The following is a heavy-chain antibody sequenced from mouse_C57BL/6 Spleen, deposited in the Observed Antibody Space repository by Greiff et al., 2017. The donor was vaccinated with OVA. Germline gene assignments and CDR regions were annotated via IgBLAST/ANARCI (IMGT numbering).Heavy chain of an antibody. CDR1: GYTFTDYY. CDR2: IYPGSGNT. Sequence: QVQLQQSGAELVRPGASVKLSCKASGYTFTDYYINWVKQRPGQGLEWIARIYPGSGNTYYNEKFKGKATLTAEKSSSTAYMQLSSLTSEDSAVYFCARGEVLGLDYWGQGTTLTVSS. J-gene: IGHJ2*01. D-gene: IGHD2-14*01. CDR3: ARGEVLGLDY. V-gene: IGHV1-76*01.